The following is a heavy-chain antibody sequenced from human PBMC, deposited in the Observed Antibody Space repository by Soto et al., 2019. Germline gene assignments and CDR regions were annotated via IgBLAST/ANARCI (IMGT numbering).Heavy chain of an antibody. CDR1: GYSFTSYW. Sequence: GESLKISCKGSGYSFTSYWIGWVRQMPGKGLEWMGIIYPGDSDTRYSPSFQGQVTISADKSISTAYLQWSSLKASDTAMYYCARRGYYDSSGYYKYYYGMDVWGQGTTVTVSS. V-gene: IGHV5-51*01. J-gene: IGHJ6*02. D-gene: IGHD3-22*01. CDR2: IYPGDSDT. CDR3: ARRGYYDSSGYYKYYYGMDV.